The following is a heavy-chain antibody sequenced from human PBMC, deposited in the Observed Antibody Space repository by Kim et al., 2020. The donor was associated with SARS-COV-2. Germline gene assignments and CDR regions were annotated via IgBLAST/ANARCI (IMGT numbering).Heavy chain of an antibody. V-gene: IGHV3-7*04. CDR3: VRRPDCSGDTCYGMDI. J-gene: IGHJ6*02. Sequence: DFVMGRFTISRDNAKNSLYLQMNSLKVEDTGVYHCVRRPDCSGDTCYGMDIWGQGTTVTVSS. D-gene: IGHD2-15*01.